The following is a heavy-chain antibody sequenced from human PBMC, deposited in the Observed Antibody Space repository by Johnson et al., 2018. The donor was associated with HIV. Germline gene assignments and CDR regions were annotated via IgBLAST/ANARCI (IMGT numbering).Heavy chain of an antibody. CDR3: ARTPIRTSDTGAFDI. CDR2: IYSGGST. D-gene: IGHD2-15*01. J-gene: IGHJ3*02. V-gene: IGHV3-66*01. Sequence: LLVESGGGLVQPGGSLRLSCAASGFTFDDYGMSWVRQAPGQGLEWGSIIYSGGSTYSAVPVKGRFTISRDNSKNTLYLQMHSLRAEDTAVYYCARTPIRTSDTGAFDIWGQGTMVTVSS. CDR1: GFTFDDYG.